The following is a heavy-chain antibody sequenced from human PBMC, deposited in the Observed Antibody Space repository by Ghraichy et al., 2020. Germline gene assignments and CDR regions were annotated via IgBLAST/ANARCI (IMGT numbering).Heavy chain of an antibody. D-gene: IGHD2-2*01. CDR3: AKVRGGSYCTSTTCPYMDV. Sequence: GGSLRLSCAASGVTFSSYAMSWVRQAPRKGLEWVSTISDGGGRTYYADSVRGRFTISRDNSKNTLYLQMNSLRAEDTAVFYCAKVRGGSYCTSTTCPYMDVWGKGTTVTVSS. J-gene: IGHJ6*03. CDR1: GVTFSSYA. CDR2: ISDGGGRT. V-gene: IGHV3-23*01.